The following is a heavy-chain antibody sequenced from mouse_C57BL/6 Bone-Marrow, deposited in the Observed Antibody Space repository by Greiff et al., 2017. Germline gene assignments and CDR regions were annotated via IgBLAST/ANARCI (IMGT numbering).Heavy chain of an antibody. CDR1: GISITTGNYR. CDR3: ARDLGGGFDY. Sequence: VQLKESGPGLVKPSQTVFLTCTVTGISITTGNYRWSWIRQFPGNKLEWIGYIYYSGTITYNPSLTRRTTITRNTPKNQFFLEINSLTAEDTATYYCARDLGGGFDYWGQGTTLTVSS. D-gene: IGHD4-1*01. V-gene: IGHV3-5*01. CDR2: IYYSGTI. J-gene: IGHJ2*01.